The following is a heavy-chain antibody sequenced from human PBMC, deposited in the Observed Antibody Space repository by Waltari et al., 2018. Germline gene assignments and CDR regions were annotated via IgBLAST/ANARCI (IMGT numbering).Heavy chain of an antibody. Sequence: QLQLQESGPGLVKPSETLSLTCTVSGGSISSESYYWGWIRQPPGEGLEWIGIISYSGSTSYNPSLKRRVTISVDTSKNQFSLKLSSVTAADTAVYYCARLSYHIVTGYGWFDPWGLGTLVTVSS. D-gene: IGHD3-9*01. CDR2: ISYSGST. CDR3: ARLSYHIVTGYGWFDP. J-gene: IGHJ5*02. CDR1: GGSISSESYY. V-gene: IGHV4-39*01.